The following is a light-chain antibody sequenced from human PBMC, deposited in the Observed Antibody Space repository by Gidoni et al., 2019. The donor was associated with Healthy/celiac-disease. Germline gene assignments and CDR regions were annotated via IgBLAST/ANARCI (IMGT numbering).Light chain of an antibody. Sequence: DTQMTQSPSSLSASVGDRVTITCRASQSISSYLNWYQQKPGKAPKLLIYAASSLQSGVPSRFSGSGSGTDFTLTISSLQPEDFATYYCQPSYSTPLTFGGGTKVEIK. J-gene: IGKJ4*01. CDR3: QPSYSTPLT. CDR1: QSISSY. CDR2: AAS. V-gene: IGKV1-39*01.